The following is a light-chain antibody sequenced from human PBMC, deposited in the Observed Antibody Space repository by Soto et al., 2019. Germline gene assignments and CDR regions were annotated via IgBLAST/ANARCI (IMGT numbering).Light chain of an antibody. CDR3: QQYGTSPQT. Sequence: EIVSTQSPGTLSLSPGERSTLSCIGSQSVTSNYLAWYQQKPGQVPGLLIYDTSTRASGVPDRFSGSGSGTEFTLTISRLEPEDFAVYYCQQYGTSPQTFGQGTKVDIK. J-gene: IGKJ1*01. CDR1: QSVTSNY. V-gene: IGKV3-20*01. CDR2: DTS.